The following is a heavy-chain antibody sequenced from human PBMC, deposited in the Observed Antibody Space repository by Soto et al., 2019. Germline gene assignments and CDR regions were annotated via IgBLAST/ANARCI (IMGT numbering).Heavy chain of an antibody. CDR1: GGSISSGGYS. CDR2: MYHSGST. CDR3: GRAPDY. V-gene: IGHV4-30-2*01. Sequence: QRQLQESGSGLVKPSQTLSLTCAVSGGSISSGGYSWSWIRQPPGKGLEWIGYMYHSGSTYYNPSLKSRVTISIDRAKSQFSLKLSSVTAADTAVYYCGRAPDYWGQGILGTVSS. J-gene: IGHJ4*02.